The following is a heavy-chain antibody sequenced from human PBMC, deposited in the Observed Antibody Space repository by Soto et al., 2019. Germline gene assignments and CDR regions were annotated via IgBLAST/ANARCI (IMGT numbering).Heavy chain of an antibody. CDR1: GGTFSSYA. J-gene: IGHJ4*02. CDR2: IIPIFGTA. Sequence: QVQLVQSGAEVKKPGSSVKVSCKASGGTFSSYAISWVRQAPGQGLEWMGGIIPIFGTANYAQKFQGRVTMTAAESTSTAYMELSSLRSEDTAVYYCARGGRDGYYRYYFDYWGQGTLVTVSS. CDR3: ARGGRDGYYRYYFDY. D-gene: IGHD1-26*01. V-gene: IGHV1-69*12.